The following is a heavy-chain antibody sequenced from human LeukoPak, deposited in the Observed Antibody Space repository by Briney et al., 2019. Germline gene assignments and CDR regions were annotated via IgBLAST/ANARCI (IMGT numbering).Heavy chain of an antibody. J-gene: IGHJ2*01. D-gene: IGHD2-21*01. V-gene: IGHV4-4*09. CDR1: GGSISSNY. Sequence: SETLSLTCTVSGGSISSNYWNWIRQPPGKGLEWIGYIYSSGSTNYNPSLKSRVTISADTSKNQFSLRLSSVTAADTAVYYCARRIAQPYWYFDLWGRGTLVTVSS. CDR2: IYSSGST. CDR3: ARRIAQPYWYFDL.